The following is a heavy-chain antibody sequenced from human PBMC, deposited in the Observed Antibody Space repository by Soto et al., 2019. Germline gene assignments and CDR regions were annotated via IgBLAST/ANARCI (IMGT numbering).Heavy chain of an antibody. Sequence: GGSLRLSCAASGFTFSSYEMNWVRQAPGKGLEWVSYISSSGSTIYYADSVKGRFTISRDNAKNSLYLQMNSLRAEDTAVYYCARTPYDFWSPATYFDYWGQGTLVTVSS. CDR3: ARTPYDFWSPATYFDY. J-gene: IGHJ4*02. CDR1: GFTFSSYE. CDR2: ISSSGSTI. V-gene: IGHV3-48*03. D-gene: IGHD3-3*01.